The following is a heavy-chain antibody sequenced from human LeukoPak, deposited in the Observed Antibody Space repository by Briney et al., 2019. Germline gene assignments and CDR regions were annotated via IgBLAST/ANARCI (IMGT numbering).Heavy chain of an antibody. V-gene: IGHV3-23*01. D-gene: IGHD3-22*01. J-gene: IGHJ4*02. CDR1: GFTFSSYA. CDR3: AKVGSHDSSPNDY. Sequence: GGSLRLSRAASGFTFSSYAMSWVRQAPGKGLEWVSAISGSGGSTYYADSVKGRFTISRDNSKNTLYLQMNSLRAEDTAVYYCAKVGSHDSSPNDYWGQGTLVTVSS. CDR2: ISGSGGST.